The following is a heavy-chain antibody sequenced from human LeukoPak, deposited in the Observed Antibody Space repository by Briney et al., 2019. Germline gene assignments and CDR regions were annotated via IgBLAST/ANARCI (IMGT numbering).Heavy chain of an antibody. Sequence: GGSLRLSCAASGFTFSSYAMSWVRQAPGKGLEWVSAISGSGGSTYYADSVKGRFTISRDNSKNTLYLQMNSLRAEDTAVYYCARDGVGATSVYWGQGTLVTVSS. CDR3: ARDGVGATSVY. D-gene: IGHD1-26*01. J-gene: IGHJ4*02. CDR1: GFTFSSYA. CDR2: ISGSGGST. V-gene: IGHV3-23*01.